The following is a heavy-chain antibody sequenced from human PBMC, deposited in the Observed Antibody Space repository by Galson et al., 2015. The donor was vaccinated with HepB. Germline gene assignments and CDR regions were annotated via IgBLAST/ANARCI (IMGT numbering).Heavy chain of an antibody. CDR1: GYTFTSYA. CDR3: AWGPIVVVPAAMAEPELDY. V-gene: IGHV7-4-1*02. CDR2: INTNTGNP. D-gene: IGHD2-2*01. Sequence: SVKVSCKASGYTFTSYAMNWVRQAPGQGLEWMGWINTNTGNPTYAQGFTGRFVFSLDTSVSTAYLQISSLKAEDTAVYYCAWGPIVVVPAAMAEPELDYWGQGTLVTVSS. J-gene: IGHJ4*02.